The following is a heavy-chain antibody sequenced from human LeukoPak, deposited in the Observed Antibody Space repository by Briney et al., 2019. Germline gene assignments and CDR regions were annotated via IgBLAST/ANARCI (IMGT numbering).Heavy chain of an antibody. Sequence: ASVKVSCKGSGYSFTDYFIHWVRQAPGQGLEWMGWIKPNSGGTHYVQMFQGRVTMTRDTSISTVYMDLSNLKYDDTAVYYCARVHGGRELDAFDFWGQGTMLTVSS. CDR2: IKPNSGGT. CDR1: GYSFTDYF. V-gene: IGHV1-2*02. J-gene: IGHJ3*01. D-gene: IGHD1-7*01. CDR3: ARVHGGRELDAFDF.